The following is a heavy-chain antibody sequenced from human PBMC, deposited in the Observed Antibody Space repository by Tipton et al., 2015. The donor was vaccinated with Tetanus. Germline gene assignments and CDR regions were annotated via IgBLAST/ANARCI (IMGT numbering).Heavy chain of an antibody. J-gene: IGHJ4*02. CDR1: GGSVSRSTYY. D-gene: IGHD3-10*01. Sequence: TLSLTCTVSGGSVSRSTYYWGWIRQPPGKGLEYIGCMYYSGAANYNPSLKSRVTISVDTSKNQFSLKLSSVTAADTAVYYCASLPQLWFGELFDYWGQGTLVTVSS. V-gene: IGHV4-39*07. CDR2: MYYSGAA. CDR3: ASLPQLWFGELFDY.